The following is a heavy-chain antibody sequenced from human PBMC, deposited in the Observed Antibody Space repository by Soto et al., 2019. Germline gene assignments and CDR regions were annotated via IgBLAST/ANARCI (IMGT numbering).Heavy chain of an antibody. CDR1: GFSLSTSGVG. D-gene: IGHD5-12*01. Sequence: SGPTLVNPTQTLTLTCTFSGFSLSTSGVGVGWIRQPPGKALEWLALIYWDDDKRYSPSLKSRLTITKDTSKNQVVLTMTNMDPVDTATYYFAHSPYVDIVATNGYFDYWGQGTLVTVSS. CDR2: IYWDDDK. J-gene: IGHJ4*02. V-gene: IGHV2-5*02. CDR3: AHSPYVDIVATNGYFDY.